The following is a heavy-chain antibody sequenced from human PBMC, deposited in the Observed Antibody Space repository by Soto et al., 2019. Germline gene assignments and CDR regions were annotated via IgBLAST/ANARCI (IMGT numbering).Heavy chain of an antibody. J-gene: IGHJ4*02. CDR3: ARDVVRSTGGDS. V-gene: IGHV1-69*01. Sequence: QVQLVQSGAQVTEPGTSVKVSCRASGGSFSTSSFVWVRQGPGQGLEWMGGIIPIFSKTNVAPKFQDRITFTADESTQTVYMELSSLRSEDTAIYYCARDVVRSTGGDSWGQGTLVTVSS. D-gene: IGHD7-27*01. CDR2: IIPIFSKT. CDR1: GGSFSTSS.